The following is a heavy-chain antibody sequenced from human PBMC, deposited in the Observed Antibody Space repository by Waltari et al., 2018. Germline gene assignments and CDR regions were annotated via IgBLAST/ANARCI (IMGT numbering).Heavy chain of an antibody. V-gene: IGHV1-2*02. Sequence: QVQLVQSGAAVKKPGASVQVSCKASGYPFTGYYMPWVRPAPGQGLEWMGWINPNSGGTNYAQKFQGRVTMTRDTSISTAYMELSRLRSDDTAVYYCARDELIAVAGSEYFQHWGQGTLVTVSS. D-gene: IGHD6-19*01. CDR3: ARDELIAVAGSEYFQH. J-gene: IGHJ1*01. CDR2: INPNSGGT. CDR1: GYPFTGYY.